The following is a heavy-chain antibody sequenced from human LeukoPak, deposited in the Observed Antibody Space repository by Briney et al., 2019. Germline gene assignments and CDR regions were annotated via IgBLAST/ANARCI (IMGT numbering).Heavy chain of an antibody. CDR3: AKDRIAAGN. V-gene: IGHV3-9*01. CDR2: ISWNSGSI. CDR1: GFTFDDYA. Sequence: GRSLRLSCAASGFTFDDYAMHWVRHAPGKGLEWVPGISWNSGSIGYADSVKGRFTISRDNAKNSLYLQMNSLRAEDTALYYCAKDRIAAGNWGQGTLVTVSS. J-gene: IGHJ4*02. D-gene: IGHD6-13*01.